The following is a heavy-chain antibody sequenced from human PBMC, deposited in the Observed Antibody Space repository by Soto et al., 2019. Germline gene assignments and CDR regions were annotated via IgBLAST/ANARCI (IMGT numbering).Heavy chain of an antibody. V-gene: IGHV3-48*02. Sequence: EVQLVESGGGLVQPGGSLRLSCAASGFTFSSYSMNWVRQAPGKGLEWVSYISSSSSTIYYADSVKGRFTISRDNAKNLLXLXKNSLRDEDTAVYYCARDKDDFWSGLMYYYYYGMDVWGQGTTVTVSS. CDR3: ARDKDDFWSGLMYYYYYGMDV. D-gene: IGHD3-3*01. CDR1: GFTFSSYS. CDR2: ISSSSSTI. J-gene: IGHJ6*02.